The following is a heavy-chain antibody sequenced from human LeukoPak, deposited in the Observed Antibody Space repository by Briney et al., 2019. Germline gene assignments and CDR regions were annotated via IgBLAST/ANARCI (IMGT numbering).Heavy chain of an antibody. CDR3: ARQFLVGSTFHAFDL. D-gene: IGHD1-26*01. CDR1: GRSIRSYY. J-gene: IGHJ3*01. V-gene: IGHV4-4*07. CDR2: IYSSGST. Sequence: AEPLSLTCSVSGRSIRSYYGSWLRQPAGKGQERIGRIYSSGSTDYNPSLESRVTMSVDTSKKQFSLKLTSVTAADMAVYFCARQFLVGSTFHAFDLWGQGTRVTVSS.